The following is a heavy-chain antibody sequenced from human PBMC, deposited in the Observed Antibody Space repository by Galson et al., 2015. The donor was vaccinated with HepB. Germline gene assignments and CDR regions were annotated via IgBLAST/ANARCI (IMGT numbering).Heavy chain of an antibody. D-gene: IGHD3-10*01. CDR2: ISSNGGST. CDR1: RFTFSRNA. CDR3: VKDRATLVRGIGIDWFDP. J-gene: IGHJ5*02. V-gene: IGHV3-64D*06. Sequence: SLRLSCAASRFTFSRNAMHWVRQAPAKGLAYVSGISSNGGSTYYADSVKGRFTISRDTSKNTLYLQMSSLRTEDTAVYYCVKDRATLVRGIGIDWFDPWGQGTLVTVSS.